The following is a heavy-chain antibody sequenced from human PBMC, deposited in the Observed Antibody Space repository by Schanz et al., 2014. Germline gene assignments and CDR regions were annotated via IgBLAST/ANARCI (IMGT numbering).Heavy chain of an antibody. J-gene: IGHJ4*02. D-gene: IGHD6-25*01. CDR3: AKVRYSSGWRGDYFDE. Sequence: VQLVDSGGGLVKPGGSLRLSCAASGFSVGNKYMNWVRQAPGKGLEWVSIISGSGGSTYYADSVKGRFTISRDNSKNTLYLQMNSLRAEDTAVYYCAKVRYSSGWRGDYFDEWGQGTLVTVAS. CDR2: ISGSGGST. CDR1: GFSVGNKY. V-gene: IGHV3-23*04.